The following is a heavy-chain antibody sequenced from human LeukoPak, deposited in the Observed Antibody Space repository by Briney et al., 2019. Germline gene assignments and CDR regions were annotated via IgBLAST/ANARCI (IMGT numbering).Heavy chain of an antibody. V-gene: IGHV3-21*01. CDR1: GFTFSSYS. CDR3: ARDRDCGGDCYTFDY. J-gene: IGHJ4*02. CDR2: ISSSSSYI. D-gene: IGHD2-21*02. Sequence: PGGSLRLSCAASGFTFSSYSMNWVRQAPGKGLEWVSSISSSSSYIYYADSVKGRSTISRDNAKNSLYLQMNSLRAEDTAVYYCARDRDCGGDCYTFDYWGQGTLVTVSS.